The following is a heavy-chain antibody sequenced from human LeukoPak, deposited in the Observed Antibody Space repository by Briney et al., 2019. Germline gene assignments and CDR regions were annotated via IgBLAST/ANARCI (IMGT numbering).Heavy chain of an antibody. D-gene: IGHD5-24*01. V-gene: IGHV3-23*01. J-gene: IGHJ4*02. CDR3: AKSESPGMMATVPDY. Sequence: PGGSLRLSCDASGFTFSTYAMTWVRQDPGKGLEWVSGISAGGSSTYYAASVKGRFTISRDNSRNILYLQMNSLRGDDTAVYYCAKSESPGMMATVPDYWGQGTLVTVSS. CDR1: GFTFSTYA. CDR2: ISAGGSST.